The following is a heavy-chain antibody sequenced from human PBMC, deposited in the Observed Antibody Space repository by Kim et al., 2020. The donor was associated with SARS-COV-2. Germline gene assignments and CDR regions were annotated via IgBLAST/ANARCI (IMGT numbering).Heavy chain of an antibody. D-gene: IGHD3-22*01. J-gene: IGHJ6*02. CDR3: AGGPTFTLIVVFVPKKYYCGMDV. CDR2: ISSGGTTT. V-gene: IGHV3-48*03. CDR1: GFSFSSYE. Sequence: GGSLRLSCVASGFSFSSYEMNWVRQAPGKGLEWVSYISSGGTTTYYADSVKGRFTISRDNAKNSLYLEMNSLRAEDTAVYYCAGGPTFTLIVVFVPKKYYCGMDVWGQGTTVAVSS.